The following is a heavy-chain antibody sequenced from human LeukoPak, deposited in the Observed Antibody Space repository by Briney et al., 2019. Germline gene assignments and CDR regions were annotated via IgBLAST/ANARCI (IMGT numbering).Heavy chain of an antibody. CDR3: ASDFPGYSSSWYLGVVDY. V-gene: IGHV3-30-3*01. D-gene: IGHD6-13*01. CDR2: ISYDGSNK. Sequence: GSLRLSCAASGFTFSSYAMHWVRQAPGKGLEWVAVISYDGSNKYYADSVKGRFTISRDNSKNTLYLQMNSLRAENTAVYYCASDFPGYSSSWYLGVVDYWGQGTLVTVSS. J-gene: IGHJ4*02. CDR1: GFTFSSYA.